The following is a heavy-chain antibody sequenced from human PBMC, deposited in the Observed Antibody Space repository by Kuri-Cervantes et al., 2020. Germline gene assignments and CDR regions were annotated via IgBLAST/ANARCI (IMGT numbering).Heavy chain of an antibody. Sequence: SVKVSCKASGGTFSSYAISWVRQAPGQGLEWMGGIIPIFGTANYAQKFQGRVTITADESTSTAYMELSSLRSEDTAVYYCARDLSGWGSGYAQPWGQGTLVTVSS. CDR1: GGTFSSYA. CDR3: ARDLSGWGSGYAQP. J-gene: IGHJ4*02. D-gene: IGHD5-12*01. V-gene: IGHV1-69*13. CDR2: IIPIFGTA.